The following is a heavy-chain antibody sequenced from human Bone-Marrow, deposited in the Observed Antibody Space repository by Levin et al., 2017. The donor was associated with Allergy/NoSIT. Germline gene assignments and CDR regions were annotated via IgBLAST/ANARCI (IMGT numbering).Heavy chain of an antibody. CDR2: IIPIFGTA. J-gene: IGHJ6*03. V-gene: IGHV1-69*06. D-gene: IGHD1-7*01. CDR1: GGTFSSYA. Sequence: SVKVSCKASGGTFSSYAISWVRQAPGQGLEWMGGIIPIFGTANYAQKFQGRVTITADKSTSTAYMELSSLRSEDTAVYYCARGTGTTPLGYYYYYMDVWGKGTTVTVSS. CDR3: ARGTGTTPLGYYYYYMDV.